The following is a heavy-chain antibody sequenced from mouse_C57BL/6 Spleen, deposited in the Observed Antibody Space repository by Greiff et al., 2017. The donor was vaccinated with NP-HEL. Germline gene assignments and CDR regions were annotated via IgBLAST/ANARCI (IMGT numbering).Heavy chain of an antibody. CDR1: GFNIKDYY. CDR3: ALYGSSSYWYFDV. J-gene: IGHJ1*03. V-gene: IGHV14-2*01. D-gene: IGHD1-1*01. CDR2: IDPEDGET. Sequence: EVKLVESGAELVKPGASVKLSCTASGFNIKDYYMHWVKQRTEQGLEWIGRIDPEDGETKYAPKFQGKATITADTSSNTAYLQLSSLTSEDTAVYYCALYGSSSYWYFDVWGTGTTVTVSS.